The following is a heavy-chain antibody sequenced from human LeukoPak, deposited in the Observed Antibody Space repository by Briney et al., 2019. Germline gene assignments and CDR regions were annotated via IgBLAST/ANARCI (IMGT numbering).Heavy chain of an antibody. Sequence: ASVKVSCKVSGYTLTELSMHWVRQAPGQGLEWMGGIIPIFGTANYAQKFQGRVTITADKSTSTAYMELSSLRSEDTAVYYCARERAAAGTFGYWGQGTLVTVSS. J-gene: IGHJ4*02. CDR1: GYTLTELS. CDR2: IIPIFGTA. D-gene: IGHD6-13*01. CDR3: ARERAAAGTFGY. V-gene: IGHV1-69*06.